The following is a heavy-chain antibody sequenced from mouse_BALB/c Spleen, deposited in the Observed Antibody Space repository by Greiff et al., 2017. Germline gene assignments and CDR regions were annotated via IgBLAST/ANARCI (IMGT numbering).Heavy chain of an antibody. CDR3: ARGITTVVARNWYFDV. CDR1: GYTFTTYP. D-gene: IGHD1-1*01. J-gene: IGHJ1*01. Sequence: QVHVKQSGAELVKPGASVKMSCKASGYTFTTYPLEWMKQNHGKSLEWIGNFHPYNDDTKYNEKFKGKAKLTVAKSSSTVYLELSRLTSDDSAVYYCARGITTVVARNWYFDVWGAGTTVTVSA. CDR2: FHPYNDDT. V-gene: IGHV1-47*01.